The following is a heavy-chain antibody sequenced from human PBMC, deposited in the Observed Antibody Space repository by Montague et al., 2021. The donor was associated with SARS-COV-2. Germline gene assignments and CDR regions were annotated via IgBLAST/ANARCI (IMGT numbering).Heavy chain of an antibody. CDR1: GGSLSGHS. CDR2: FGHTGSF. CDR3: ARGGTERSTTFGVVFFPLLDS. V-gene: IGHV4-34*01. D-gene: IGHD3-3*01. Sequence: SETLSLTCAVYGGSLSGHSWSWVRQAPEKGLEWIGDFGHTGSFKYNPSLKSRVTMSIDAAKNQFPLRMTSVTAADTSIYYCARGGTERSTTFGVVFFPLLDSWGQGTLVTVSS. J-gene: IGHJ4*02.